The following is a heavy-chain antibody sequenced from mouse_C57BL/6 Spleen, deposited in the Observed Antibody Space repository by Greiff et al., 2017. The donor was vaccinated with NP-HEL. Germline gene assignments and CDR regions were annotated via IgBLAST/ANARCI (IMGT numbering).Heavy chain of an antibody. CDR1: GYTFTDYY. CDR3: ARWGYGSSYPYYAMDY. J-gene: IGHJ4*01. Sequence: QVQLQQSGAELVRPGASVKLSCKASGYTFTDYYINWVKQRPGQGLEWIARIYPGSGNTYYNEKFKGKATLTAEKSSITAYMQLSSLTSEDSAVYFCARWGYGSSYPYYAMDYWGQGTSVTVSS. V-gene: IGHV1-76*01. D-gene: IGHD1-1*01. CDR2: IYPGSGNT.